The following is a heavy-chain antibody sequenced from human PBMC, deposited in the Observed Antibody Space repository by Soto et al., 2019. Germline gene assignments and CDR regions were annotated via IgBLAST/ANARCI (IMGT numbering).Heavy chain of an antibody. V-gene: IGHV1-8*01. J-gene: IGHJ5*02. CDR2: MNPNSGET. CDR3: ARVAVAARPRWYNWFDP. Sequence: QEQLVQSGAEVKKPGASVKVSCKTSGYTFTDYDINWVRQATGQGLEWIGWMNPNSGETGYAQKFPGRVTMTRSASLSTAYLELSSLRSEDTAVYYCARVAVAARPRWYNWFDPCGQGTLVTVSS. D-gene: IGHD2-15*01. CDR1: GYTFTDYD.